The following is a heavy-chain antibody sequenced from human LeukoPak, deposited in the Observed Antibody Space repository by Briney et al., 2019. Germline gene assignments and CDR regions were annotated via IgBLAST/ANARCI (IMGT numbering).Heavy chain of an antibody. D-gene: IGHD5-24*01. CDR3: AGGDGYNLVDY. V-gene: IGHV3-74*01. J-gene: IGHJ4*02. Sequence: GGSLRLSCAASGFTFSSYWMHWVRQAPGKGLVWVSRINSDGSSTSYADSVKGRFTISRDNAKNTLYLQMNSLRAEDTAVYYCAGGDGYNLVDYWGQGTLVTVSS. CDR2: INSDGSST. CDR1: GFTFSSYW.